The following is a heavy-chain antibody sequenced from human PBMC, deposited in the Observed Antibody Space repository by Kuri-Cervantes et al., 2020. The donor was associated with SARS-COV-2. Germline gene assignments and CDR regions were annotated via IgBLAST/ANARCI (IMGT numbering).Heavy chain of an antibody. Sequence: GESLKISCAASGFTFSRDTMYWVRQAPGKGLVWVSRMNGDGSSITYADSVKGRSTISRDNAKNSLYLQMNSLRAEDTAVYYCARAGKGGYSYYYYMDVWGKGTTVTVSS. D-gene: IGHD3-10*01. CDR2: MNGDGSSI. CDR3: ARAGKGGYSYYYYMDV. J-gene: IGHJ6*03. V-gene: IGHV3-74*01. CDR1: GFTFSRDT.